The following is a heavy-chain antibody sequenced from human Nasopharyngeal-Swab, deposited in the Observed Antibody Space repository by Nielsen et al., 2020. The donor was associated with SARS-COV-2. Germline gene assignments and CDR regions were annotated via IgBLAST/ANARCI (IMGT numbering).Heavy chain of an antibody. CDR1: GITISSND. Sequence: GESLKISCAASGITISSNDMNWVRQAPGKGLEWVAYISSSSSTSYYADSVKGRFTISRDNPKNSLYLQMNSLRDEDTAVYYCARDVGIVGATLDNWGRGTLVTVSS. CDR2: ISSSSSTS. J-gene: IGHJ4*02. D-gene: IGHD1-26*01. V-gene: IGHV3-48*02. CDR3: ARDVGIVGATLDN.